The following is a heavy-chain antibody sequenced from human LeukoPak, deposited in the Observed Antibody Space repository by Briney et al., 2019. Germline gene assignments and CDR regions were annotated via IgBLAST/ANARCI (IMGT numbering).Heavy chain of an antibody. CDR3: ARGDSSSWYPSLSYYYYGMDV. D-gene: IGHD6-13*01. CDR2: IDTNTGNP. Sequence: ASVKVSCKASGYTFTSYAMNWVRQAPGQGLEWMGWIDTNTGNPTYAQGFTGRFVFSLDTSVSTAYLQISSLKAEDTAVYYCARGDSSSWYPSLSYYYYGMDVWGQGPRSPSP. J-gene: IGHJ6*02. V-gene: IGHV7-4-1*02. CDR1: GYTFTSYA.